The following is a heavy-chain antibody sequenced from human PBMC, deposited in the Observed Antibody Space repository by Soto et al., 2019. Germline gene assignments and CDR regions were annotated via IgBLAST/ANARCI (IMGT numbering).Heavy chain of an antibody. D-gene: IGHD6-13*01. CDR2: IYHSGST. Sequence: PSETLSLTCAVSGGSISSGGYSWSWIRQPPGKGLEWIGYIYHSGSTYYNPSLKSRVTISVDRSKNQFSLKLSSVTAADTAVYYCARLLIAAAGNYYYYYGMDVWGQGTTVTVSS. CDR1: GGSISSGGYS. V-gene: IGHV4-30-2*01. CDR3: ARLLIAAAGNYYYYYGMDV. J-gene: IGHJ6*02.